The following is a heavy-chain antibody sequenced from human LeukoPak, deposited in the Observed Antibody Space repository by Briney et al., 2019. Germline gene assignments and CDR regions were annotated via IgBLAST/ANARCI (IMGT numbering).Heavy chain of an antibody. CDR2: ISGSGGSI. V-gene: IGHV3-23*01. CDR1: GFTFSSYA. CDR3: ASQGFIAAAEDY. J-gene: IGHJ4*02. D-gene: IGHD6-13*01. Sequence: GGSLRLSCAASGFTFSSYAMSWVRQAPGKGLEWVSAISGSGGSIYYADSVKGRFTISRDNAKNSLYLQMNSLRAEDTAVYYCASQGFIAAAEDYWGQGTLVTVSS.